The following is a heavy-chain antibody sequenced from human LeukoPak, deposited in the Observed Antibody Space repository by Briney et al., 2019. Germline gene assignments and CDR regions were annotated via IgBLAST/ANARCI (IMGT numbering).Heavy chain of an antibody. J-gene: IGHJ4*02. V-gene: IGHV3-23*01. D-gene: IGHD2-2*01. Sequence: PGGSLRLSCAASGFTFSSYAMSWVRQAPGKGLEWVSAISGSGGSTYYADSVKGRSTISRDNSKNTLYLQMNSLRAEDTAVYYCAKMGARYCSSTSCYYPYYFDYWGQGTLVTVSS. CDR3: AKMGARYCSSTSCYYPYYFDY. CDR2: ISGSGGST. CDR1: GFTFSSYA.